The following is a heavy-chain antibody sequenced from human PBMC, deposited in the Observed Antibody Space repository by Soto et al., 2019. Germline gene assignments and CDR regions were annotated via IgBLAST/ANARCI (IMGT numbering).Heavy chain of an antibody. D-gene: IGHD6-19*01. CDR3: ARGSGSFYYY. V-gene: IGHV3-7*05. CDR1: GFTFGTYW. J-gene: IGHJ4*02. CDR2: INQDGSEK. Sequence: GGSLRLSCADPGFTFGTYWMSWVRQAPGRGLELVANINQDGSEKNYMDSVKGRFTISRDNANNSLYLQMNSLRGEDTAVYYCARGSGSFYYYWGQGSLVTVSS.